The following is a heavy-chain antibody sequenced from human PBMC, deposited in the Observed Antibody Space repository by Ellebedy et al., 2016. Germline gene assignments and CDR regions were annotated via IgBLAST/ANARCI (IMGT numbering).Heavy chain of an antibody. J-gene: IGHJ6*02. Sequence: GESLKISCAASGFSFSKFHMSWVRQAPGKGLEWVSVINASGGSTYYADSVRGRFTISRDNSKNTLFLQMNSLRVEDTAVYYCARGGLRKFYYAMDVWGQGTTVTVSS. CDR1: GFSFSKFH. CDR2: INASGGST. D-gene: IGHD5/OR15-5a*01. CDR3: ARGGLRKFYYAMDV. V-gene: IGHV3-23*01.